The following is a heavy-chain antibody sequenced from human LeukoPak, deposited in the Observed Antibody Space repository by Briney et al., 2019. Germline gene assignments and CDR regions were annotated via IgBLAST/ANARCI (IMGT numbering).Heavy chain of an antibody. CDR2: FDPEDGET. Sequence: GASVKVSCKVSGYTLTELSMHWVRQAPGKGLEWMGGFDPEDGETIYAQKFQGRVTMTEDTSTDTAYMELSSLRSEDTAVYYCARDNPSRAAAAGTISASFDPWGQGTLVTVSS. J-gene: IGHJ5*02. V-gene: IGHV1-24*01. D-gene: IGHD6-13*01. CDR1: GYTLTELS. CDR3: ARDNPSRAAAAGTISASFDP.